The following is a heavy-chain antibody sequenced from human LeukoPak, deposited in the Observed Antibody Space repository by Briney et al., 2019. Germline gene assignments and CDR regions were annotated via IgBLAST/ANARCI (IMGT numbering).Heavy chain of an antibody. CDR1: GFTFKNYA. D-gene: IGHD1-14*01. V-gene: IGHV1-18*01. Sequence: GASVRGSCKTSGFTFKNYAIAWVRHVPGQGLEWMGWISGYNDNTNFAQRLQDRISMATDTSTDTAYMTLRSLRSDDTAVYFCARVHRPYNIGLMDYWGQGTQITVSS. CDR2: ISGYNDNT. J-gene: IGHJ4*02. CDR3: ARVHRPYNIGLMDY.